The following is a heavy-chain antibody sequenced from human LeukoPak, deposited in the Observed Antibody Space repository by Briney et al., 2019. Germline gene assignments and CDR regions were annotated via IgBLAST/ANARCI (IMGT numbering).Heavy chain of an antibody. CDR2: INSDGSST. Sequence: GGSLRLSCVASGFTFSSYWMHWVRQAPGKGLVWVSRINSDGSSTTYADSVKGRFTISRDNAKNTLWLQMNSLRAEDTAVYYCVQSSPTIDYWGQGTLVTVTS. D-gene: IGHD5-12*01. CDR3: VQSSPTIDY. V-gene: IGHV3-74*01. J-gene: IGHJ4*02. CDR1: GFTFSSYW.